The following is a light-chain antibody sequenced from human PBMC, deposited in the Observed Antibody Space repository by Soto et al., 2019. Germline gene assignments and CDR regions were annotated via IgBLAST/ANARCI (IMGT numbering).Light chain of an antibody. Sequence: QSVLTQPPSVSGAPGQRVTISCSGSSSNIGAGFGVHWYQQFPGTAPKLLIYGNNNRPSGVPDRFSGSKSGTSASLATTGLQAEDEADYHCQSYDNTLGGAVFGGGTQLTVL. CDR3: QSYDNTLGGAV. CDR2: GNN. CDR1: SSNIGAGFG. V-gene: IGLV1-40*01. J-gene: IGLJ7*01.